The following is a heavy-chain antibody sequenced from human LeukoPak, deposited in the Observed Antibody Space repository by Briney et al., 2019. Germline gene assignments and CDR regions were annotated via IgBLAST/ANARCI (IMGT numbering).Heavy chain of an antibody. D-gene: IGHD4-23*01. CDR2: IKQDGSEK. CDR3: ARDPFGGNDY. J-gene: IGHJ4*02. V-gene: IGHV3-7*01. CDR1: GFTFSSNW. Sequence: GGSLRLSCAALGFTFSSNWMSWVRQAPGKGLEGVANIKQDGSEKYYVDSVKGRLTISRDNAKNSLYLQMNSLRAEDTAVYYCARDPFGGNDYWGQGTLVTVSS.